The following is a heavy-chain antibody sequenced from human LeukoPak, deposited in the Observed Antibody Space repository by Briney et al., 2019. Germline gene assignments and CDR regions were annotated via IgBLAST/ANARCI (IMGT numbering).Heavy chain of an antibody. CDR2: IWYDGSNK. D-gene: IGHD3-22*01. Sequence: PGGSLRLSCAASGFTFSSYGMHWVRQAPGKGLEWVAVIWYDGSNKYYADSVKGRFTISRDNSKNTLYLQMNSLRAEDTAVYYCARVYYYDSSGPGYWGQGTLVTVSS. CDR3: ARVYYYDSSGPGY. CDR1: GFTFSSYG. V-gene: IGHV3-33*01. J-gene: IGHJ4*02.